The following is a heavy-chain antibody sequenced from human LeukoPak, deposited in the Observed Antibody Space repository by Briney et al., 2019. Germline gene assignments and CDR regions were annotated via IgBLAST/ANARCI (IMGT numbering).Heavy chain of an antibody. CDR2: LYSIGNL. CDR1: GCTISDYF. D-gene: IGHD3-16*01. Sequence: SVNLSLNCSGAGCTISDYFWGWIRQAPGKGLVWIGHLYSIGNLTRRPTLESRVSVSVDTPKNQFSLELTSVTAADTAVYYCARRFRTGGDLHHDAYDVWGQGTVVTVPS. V-gene: IGHV4-4*09. CDR3: ARRFRTGGDLHHDAYDV. J-gene: IGHJ3*01.